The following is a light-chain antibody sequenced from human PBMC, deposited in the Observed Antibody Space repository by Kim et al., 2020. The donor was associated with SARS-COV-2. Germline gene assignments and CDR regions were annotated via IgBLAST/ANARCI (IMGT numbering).Light chain of an antibody. CDR3: QQYHDWAET. CDR2: GAS. CDR1: QSVNTK. V-gene: IGKV3D-15*01. Sequence: VSPGERATLTCRASQSVNTKLAWDQQKGGRPPRILIYGASTRATGVPARFSGSWSGTDFTLTISSLQSEDFAVYYCQQYHDWAETFGQGTKVDIK. J-gene: IGKJ1*01.